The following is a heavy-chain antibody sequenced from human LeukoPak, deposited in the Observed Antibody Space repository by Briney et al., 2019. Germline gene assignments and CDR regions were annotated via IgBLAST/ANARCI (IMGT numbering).Heavy chain of an antibody. CDR1: GASIRSYY. Sequence: SETLSLTCTVSGASIRSYYWRWLRQPPGRGLEWFGYMYNSGSTYYNPSLKSRVTISGDTSKNQFSLKLTSVTAADTAGYDCARLGGPAAVDYWGQGTLVTVSS. V-gene: IGHV4-59*01. D-gene: IGHD2-2*01. CDR2: MYNSGST. CDR3: ARLGGPAAVDY. J-gene: IGHJ4*02.